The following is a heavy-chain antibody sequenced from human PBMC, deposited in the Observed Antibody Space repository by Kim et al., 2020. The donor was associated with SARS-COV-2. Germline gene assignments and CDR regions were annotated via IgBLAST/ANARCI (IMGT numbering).Heavy chain of an antibody. CDR2: INHSGST. CDR1: GGSFSGYY. V-gene: IGHV4-34*01. CDR3: ARVSRYYYDSSGYRNWFDP. Sequence: SETLSLTCAVYGGSFSGYYWSWIRQPPGKGREWIGEINHSGSTNYNPSLKSRVTISVDTSKNQFSLKLSSVTAADTAVYYCARVSRYYYDSSGYRNWFDPWGQGTLVTVSS. D-gene: IGHD3-22*01. J-gene: IGHJ5*02.